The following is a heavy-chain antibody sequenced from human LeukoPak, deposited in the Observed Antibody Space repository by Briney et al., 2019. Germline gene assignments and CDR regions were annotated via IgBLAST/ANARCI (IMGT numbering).Heavy chain of an antibody. D-gene: IGHD3-22*01. CDR1: GYTFTNYG. J-gene: IGHJ4*02. Sequence: WASVKVSFKASGYTFTNYGISWVRQAPGQGLEWMGWISAYNGNTNYAQKLHGRVTITTDPSTSTASMELRSLRSDDTAVYYCAGGLYYDSSGYYYPYFDYWGQGTLVTVSS. V-gene: IGHV1-18*01. CDR3: AGGLYYDSSGYYYPYFDY. CDR2: ISAYNGNT.